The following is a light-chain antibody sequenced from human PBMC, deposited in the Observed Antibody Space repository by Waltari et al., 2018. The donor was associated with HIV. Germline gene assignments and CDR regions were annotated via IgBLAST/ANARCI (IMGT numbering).Light chain of an antibody. J-gene: IGLJ2*01. Sequence: DLTQPPSVSVPPGPTATITCTGDALTKRYGYWCQKKTGRAPDMMINKDTGRLSGDPVQFSGSSSGKSHTLTVKKVRAEDEGEYYCQSSDSSGVDFVDFGGGTKLTV. V-gene: IGLV3-25*03. CDR3: QSSDSSGVDFVD. CDR2: KDT. CDR1: ALTKRY.